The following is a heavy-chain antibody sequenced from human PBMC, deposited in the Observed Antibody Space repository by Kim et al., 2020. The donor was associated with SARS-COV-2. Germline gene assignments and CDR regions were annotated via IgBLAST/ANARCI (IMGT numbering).Heavy chain of an antibody. D-gene: IGHD6-6*01. J-gene: IGHJ2*01. Sequence: GGSLRLSCAASGFTFSSYGMHWVRQAPGKGLEWVAVISYDGSNKYYADSVKGRFTISRDNSKNTLYLQMNSLRAEDTAVYYCAKDGYSSSHHWYFDLWGR. CDR3: AKDGYSSSHHWYFDL. CDR2: ISYDGSNK. CDR1: GFTFSSYG. V-gene: IGHV3-30*18.